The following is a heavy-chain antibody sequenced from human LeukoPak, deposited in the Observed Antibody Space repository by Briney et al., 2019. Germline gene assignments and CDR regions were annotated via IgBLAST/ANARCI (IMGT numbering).Heavy chain of an antibody. CDR3: ARERYCSSTSCSGNYYYYMDV. CDR1: GFTFSSQT. Sequence: GGSLRLSCAASGFTFSSQTMSWVRQAPGKGLEWVSAISGSGGSTYYADSVKGRFTISRDNSKNTLYLQMNSLRAEDTAVYYCARERYCSSTSCSGNYYYYMDVWGKGTTVTVSS. D-gene: IGHD2-2*01. J-gene: IGHJ6*03. CDR2: ISGSGGST. V-gene: IGHV3-23*01.